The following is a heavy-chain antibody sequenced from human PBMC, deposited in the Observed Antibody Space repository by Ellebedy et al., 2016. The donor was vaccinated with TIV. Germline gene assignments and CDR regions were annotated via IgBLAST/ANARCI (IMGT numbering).Heavy chain of an antibody. V-gene: IGHV4-30-2*01. CDR1: GDSINSGGYA. Sequence: MPSETLSLTCAVSGDSINSGGYAWSWIRQPPGQGLEWIAYIFHRGTTYYSPSLKTRVTISIDRSKNHFSLQLSSVTAADTAMYFCARGSGGGPLDSWGQGALVTVSS. CDR2: IFHRGTT. D-gene: IGHD2-15*01. J-gene: IGHJ4*02. CDR3: ARGSGGGPLDS.